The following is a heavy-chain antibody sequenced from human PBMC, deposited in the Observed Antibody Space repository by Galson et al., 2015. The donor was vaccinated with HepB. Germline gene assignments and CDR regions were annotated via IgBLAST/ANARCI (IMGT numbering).Heavy chain of an antibody. J-gene: IGHJ4*02. CDR3: ARALERLGYCTGGSCPEVDY. CDR2: ITSSSST. D-gene: IGHD2-15*01. CDR1: GFSFSSYT. Sequence: SLRLSCAASGFSFSSYTMNWVRQAPGKGLEWVSYITSSSSTYYADSVKGRFTISRDNARDSMYLQMNSLRAEDTAVYYCARALERLGYCTGGSCPEVDYWGPGTLVTVSS. V-gene: IGHV3-21*05.